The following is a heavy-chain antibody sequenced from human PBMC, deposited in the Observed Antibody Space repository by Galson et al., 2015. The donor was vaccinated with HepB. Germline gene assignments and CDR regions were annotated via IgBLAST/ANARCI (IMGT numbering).Heavy chain of an antibody. D-gene: IGHD5-18*01. CDR3: ARGSGYSYGPFDY. J-gene: IGHJ4*02. CDR2: ISTSYI. Sequence: SLRLSCAASGFTFNHYSINWVRQTPGKGLEWVSFISTSYIYYADSVKGRFTISRDNAKNSLYLQMNGLRAEDTAVYYCARGSGYSYGPFDYWGQGTLVIASS. CDR1: GFTFNHYS. V-gene: IGHV3-21*01.